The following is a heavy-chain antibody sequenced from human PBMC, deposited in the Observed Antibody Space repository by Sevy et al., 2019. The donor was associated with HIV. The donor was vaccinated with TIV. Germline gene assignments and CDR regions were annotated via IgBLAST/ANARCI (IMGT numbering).Heavy chain of an antibody. CDR1: GFPVSSNY. CDR2: MYSDGST. Sequence: GGSLRLSCAASGFPVSSNYMSWVRQAPGKGLEWVPVMYSDGSTYHADSVKGRFTISRDNSKNTLYLQMNSLRVEDTAGYYCARGKSGYGYGLDYWGQGTLVTVSS. D-gene: IGHD5-18*01. J-gene: IGHJ4*02. CDR3: ARGKSGYGYGLDY. V-gene: IGHV3-66*01.